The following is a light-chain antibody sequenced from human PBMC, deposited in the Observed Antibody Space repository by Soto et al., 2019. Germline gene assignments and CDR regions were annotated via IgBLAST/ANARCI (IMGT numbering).Light chain of an antibody. CDR2: DVT. CDR1: SSDVGAYNY. V-gene: IGLV2-14*01. J-gene: IGLJ1*01. Sequence: QSALTQPASVSGPPGQSITISCTGTSSDVGAYNYVSWYQHHPGNAPRLVIYDVTNRPAGISDRFSGSKSGNTASLTISGLLAEDEADYYCTSYTSTSTYVFGTGTKVTVL. CDR3: TSYTSTSTYV.